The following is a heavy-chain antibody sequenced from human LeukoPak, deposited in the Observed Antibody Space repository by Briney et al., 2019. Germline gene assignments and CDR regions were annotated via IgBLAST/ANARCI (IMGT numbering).Heavy chain of an antibody. Sequence: SETLSLTCAAYGGSFSGYYWSWIRQPPGKGLEWIGEINHSGSTNYNPSLKSRVTISVDTSKNQFSLKLSSVTAADTAVYYCARDPDSSPGSGVDYWGQGTLVTVSS. CDR1: GGSFSGYY. CDR3: ARDPDSSPGSGVDY. J-gene: IGHJ4*02. D-gene: IGHD6-13*01. V-gene: IGHV4-34*01. CDR2: INHSGST.